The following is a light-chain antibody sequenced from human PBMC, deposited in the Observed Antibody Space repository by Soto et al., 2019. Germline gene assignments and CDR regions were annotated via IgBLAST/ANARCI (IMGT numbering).Light chain of an antibody. V-gene: IGKV3-11*01. Sequence: EIVLTQSPDTLSLSPGETATLSCRTSQSVNNELGWFQQKPGQPPRLLIYDASNRAVVIPARFSGSGSGTDFTRTISNLEPEDFAVYFCQQRTSWPFTFGGGATLEI. CDR1: QSVNNE. CDR2: DAS. CDR3: QQRTSWPFT. J-gene: IGKJ4*01.